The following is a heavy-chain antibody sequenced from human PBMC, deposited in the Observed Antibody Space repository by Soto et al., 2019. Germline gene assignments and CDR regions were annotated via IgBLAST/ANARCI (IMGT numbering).Heavy chain of an antibody. CDR2: ISGSGGRT. J-gene: IGHJ4*02. CDR3: AKDDGSSWYVDY. CDR1: GFSFSSYA. Sequence: SGGSLRLSCAASGFSFSSYAMSWVRQAPGKGLEWVSGISGSGGRTYYADSVKGRFTISRDNSKNTLYLQMNSLRAEDTAVHYCAKDDGSSWYVDYWGQGTLVTVSS. V-gene: IGHV3-23*01. D-gene: IGHD6-13*01.